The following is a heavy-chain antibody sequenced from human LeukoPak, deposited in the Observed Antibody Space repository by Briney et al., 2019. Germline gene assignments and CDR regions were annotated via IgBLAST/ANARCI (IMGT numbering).Heavy chain of an antibody. J-gene: IGHJ6*02. CDR1: GFTVSSNY. Sequence: GGSLRLSCAASGFTVSSNYMSWVRQAPGKGLEWVSVIYSGGSTYYADSVKGRFTISRDNSKNTLYLQINSLRAEDTAVYYCARGPDYGDYYGMDVWGQGTTVTVSS. V-gene: IGHV3-53*01. D-gene: IGHD4-17*01. CDR3: ARGPDYGDYYGMDV. CDR2: IYSGGST.